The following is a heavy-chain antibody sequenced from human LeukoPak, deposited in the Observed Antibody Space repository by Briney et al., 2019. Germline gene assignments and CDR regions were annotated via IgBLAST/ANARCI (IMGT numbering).Heavy chain of an antibody. V-gene: IGHV4-59*01. CDR1: GGSFSPYY. J-gene: IGHJ5*02. D-gene: IGHD2-21*01. CDR3: ARDVGVSPLNWFAP. Sequence: PSETLSLTCAVYGGSFSPYYWSWIRQPPGKGLEGIGYIYYSGSTNYNPSLKSRVTISVDTSKNHFSLRLSSVTAADTAVYYCARDVGVSPLNWFAPWGQGTLVTVSS. CDR2: IYYSGST.